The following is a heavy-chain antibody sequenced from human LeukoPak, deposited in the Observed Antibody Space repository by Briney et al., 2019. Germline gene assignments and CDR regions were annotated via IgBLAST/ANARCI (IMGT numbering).Heavy chain of an antibody. V-gene: IGHV3-74*01. CDR3: AREGSDFWSGYSKGYFDY. J-gene: IGHJ4*02. CDR2: INGDGSNS. D-gene: IGHD3-3*01. CDR1: GFTFTTYW. Sequence: GGSLRLSCVASGFTFTTYWMHWVRHAPGKGLVWVSRINGDGSNSNYADSVKGRFTISRDNGKHSLYLQMNSQRAEDTAVSYCAREGSDFWSGYSKGYFDYWGQGTLVTVSS.